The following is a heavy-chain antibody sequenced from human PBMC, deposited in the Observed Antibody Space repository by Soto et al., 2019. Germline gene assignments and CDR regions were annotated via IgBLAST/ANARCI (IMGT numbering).Heavy chain of an antibody. CDR3: ARRQISPPTRGAASARGGMDV. V-gene: IGHV3-33*08. J-gene: IGHJ6*02. D-gene: IGHD6-13*01. Sequence: GGSLRLSCTASGYTFGFFGMHWVRQAPGKGLEWVAVIWNDGNGYYYANSVKGRFTISRDNSKNTLYLQMSSLRAEDTAVYYCARRQISPPTRGAASARGGMDVWGQGTTVTVSS. CDR2: IWNDGNGY. CDR1: GYTFGFFG.